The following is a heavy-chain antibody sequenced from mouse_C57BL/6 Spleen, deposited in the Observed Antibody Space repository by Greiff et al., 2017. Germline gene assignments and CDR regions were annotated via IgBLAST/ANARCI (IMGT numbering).Heavy chain of an antibody. CDR3: ARDWDRDWYFEV. J-gene: IGHJ1*03. Sequence: VQLKQSVAELVRPGASVKLSCTASGFNFKNTYMHWVKQRPEQGLEWIGRIDPANGNTNYAPKFPGQATITADTSSNTSYLQLSSLTSEAPVIYYCARDWDRDWYFEVWGTGATVTVSS. CDR2: IDPANGNT. D-gene: IGHD4-1*01. CDR1: GFNFKNTY. V-gene: IGHV14-3*01.